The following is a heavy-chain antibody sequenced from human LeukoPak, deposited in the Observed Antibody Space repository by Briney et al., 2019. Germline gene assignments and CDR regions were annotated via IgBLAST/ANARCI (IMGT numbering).Heavy chain of an antibody. V-gene: IGHV3-66*01. CDR2: IYSGGST. D-gene: IGHD6-13*01. J-gene: IGHJ4*02. CDR1: GFTVCSNY. Sequence: GGSLRLSCAASGFTVCSNYMSWVRQAPGKGLEWVSIIYSGGSTYYADSVKGRFTISRDNSKNTLYIQMNSLRAEDSAVYYCARVGYTGTWYSSPPFDYWGQGTLVTVSS. CDR3: ARVGYTGTWYSSPPFDY.